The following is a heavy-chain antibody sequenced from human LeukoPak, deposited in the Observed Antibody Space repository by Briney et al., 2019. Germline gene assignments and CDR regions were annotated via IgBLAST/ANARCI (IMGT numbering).Heavy chain of an antibody. V-gene: IGHV3-48*04. CDR3: ARGDSSTWYPSGLHFDY. CDR2: ISSSSSTI. D-gene: IGHD6-13*01. J-gene: IGHJ4*02. CDR1: GFTFSSYS. Sequence: GGSLRLSCAASGFTFSSYSMNWVRQAPGKGLEWVSYISSSSSTIYYADSVKGRFTISRDNAKNSLYLQMNSLRAEDTAVYYCARGDSSTWYPSGLHFDYWGQGTLVSVSS.